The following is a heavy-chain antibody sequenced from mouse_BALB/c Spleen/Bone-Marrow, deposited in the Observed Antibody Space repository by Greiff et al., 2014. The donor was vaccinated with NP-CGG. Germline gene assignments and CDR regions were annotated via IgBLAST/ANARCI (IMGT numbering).Heavy chain of an antibody. CDR1: GFNIKDYY. V-gene: IGHV14-4*02. CDR2: IDPENGDT. J-gene: IGHJ3*01. CDR3: NFFITTGFAY. D-gene: IGHD1-2*01. Sequence: VQLKESGAELVRSGASVKLSCTASGFNIKDYYMHWVKQRPEQGLEWIGWIDPENGDTEYAPKFQGKATMTADTSSNTAYLQLSSLTSEDTAVYYCNFFITTGFAYWGQGTLVTVSA.